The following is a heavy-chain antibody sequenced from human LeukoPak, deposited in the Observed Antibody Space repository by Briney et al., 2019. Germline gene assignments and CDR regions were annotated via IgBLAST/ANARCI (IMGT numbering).Heavy chain of an antibody. V-gene: IGHV3-30*18. D-gene: IGHD1-26*01. J-gene: IGHJ4*02. Sequence: GGSLRLSCAASGFTFSDYYMSWIRQAPGKGLEWVAVISYDGSNIYYADSVKGRFTISRDNSKNTLYLEMNSLRDEDTAVYYCAKQSTVADYWGQGTLVTVSS. CDR2: ISYDGSNI. CDR3: AKQSTVADY. CDR1: GFTFSDYY.